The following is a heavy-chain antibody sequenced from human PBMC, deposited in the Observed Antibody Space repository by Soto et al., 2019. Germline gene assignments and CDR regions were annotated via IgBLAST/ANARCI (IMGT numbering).Heavy chain of an antibody. D-gene: IGHD5-12*01. Sequence: QVQLVQSGAEVKKPGSSVKVSCKASGGTFSSYTISWVRQAPGQGLEWMGRIIPSLGIAKYAQKFQGRVTITADKSTSTADMEVSSLTSEDTAVYYCARDPSADDLPAYWGQGTLVTVSS. CDR1: GGTFSSYT. CDR2: IIPSLGIA. CDR3: ARDPSADDLPAY. J-gene: IGHJ4*02. V-gene: IGHV1-69*08.